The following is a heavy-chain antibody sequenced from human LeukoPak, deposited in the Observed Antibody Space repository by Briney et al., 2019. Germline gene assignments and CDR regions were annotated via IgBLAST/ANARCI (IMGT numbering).Heavy chain of an antibody. CDR3: ARMSPPFST. J-gene: IGHJ5*02. V-gene: IGHV3-7*03. CDR2: IKEDGSER. CDR1: AFIFSGHW. Sequence: GGSLRLSCEGSAFIFSGHWMNWVCQTPGKGLEWVASIKEDGSERQYVDSVKGRFSISRDNTKGSLFLQLNSLRAEDTAVYYCARMSPPFSTWGQGILVTVSS.